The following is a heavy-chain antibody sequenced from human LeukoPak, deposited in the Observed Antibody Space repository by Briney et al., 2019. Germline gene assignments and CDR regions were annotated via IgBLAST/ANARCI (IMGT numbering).Heavy chain of an antibody. V-gene: IGHV3-7*01. CDR1: GFTFSDSW. D-gene: IGHD2-15*01. CDR3: ATYKWWVAGDV. Sequence: GGSLRLSCAASGFTFSDSWMSWVRQAPGKGPEWVANIKQDGSEEHYVDSVKGRFTVSRDNARNSLFLQMNSLRVEDTAVYYWATYKWWVAGDVWGQGTTVSVSS. CDR2: IKQDGSEE. J-gene: IGHJ6*02.